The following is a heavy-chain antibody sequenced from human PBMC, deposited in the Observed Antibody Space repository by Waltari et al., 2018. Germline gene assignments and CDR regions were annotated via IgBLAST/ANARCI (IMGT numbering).Heavy chain of an antibody. CDR3: ARDLTDYGDAFDI. J-gene: IGHJ3*02. D-gene: IGHD4-17*01. CDR2: IYYSGST. CDR1: GGSISSYY. V-gene: IGHV4-59*01. Sequence: QVQLQESGPGLVKPSETLSLTCTVSGGSISSYYWSWIRQPPGKGLEWIGYIYYSGSTNYNPSLKSRVTISVDTSKNQFSLKLSSVTAADTAVYYCARDLTDYGDAFDIWGQGTMVTVSS.